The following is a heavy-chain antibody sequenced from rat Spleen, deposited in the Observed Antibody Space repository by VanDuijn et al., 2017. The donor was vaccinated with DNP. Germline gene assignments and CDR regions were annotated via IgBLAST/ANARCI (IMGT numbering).Heavy chain of an antibody. Sequence: QVQLKESGPGLVQPSQTLSLTCTVAGFSLTSNSVHWVRQSPGKGLEWMGMIWSFGNTDYNSALKYRLTISRDTSKSQVFLKMNSLQTEDTAIYFCTRVLYNGYQRHYWSFDFWGPGTMVTVSS. J-gene: IGHJ1*01. D-gene: IGHD1-7*01. CDR3: TRVLYNGYQRHYWSFDF. V-gene: IGHV2-1*01. CDR1: GFSLTSNS. CDR2: IWSFGNT.